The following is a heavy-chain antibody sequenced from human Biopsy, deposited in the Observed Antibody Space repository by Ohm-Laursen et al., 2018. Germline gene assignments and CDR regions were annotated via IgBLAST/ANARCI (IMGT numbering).Heavy chain of an antibody. CDR1: GDSVTKYY. D-gene: IGHD4-11*01. Sequence: GTLSLTCTVSGDSVTKYYWSWIRQPPGKGLEWIGHIYYSVMTNYNPSLQSRVSISVDTSRNQVSLTLSSVTAADTAVYYCARDSGILNYGNFKYYHYYGMDVWGQGTMVVVS. CDR2: IYYSVMT. V-gene: IGHV4-59*02. CDR3: ARDSGILNYGNFKYYHYYGMDV. J-gene: IGHJ6*02.